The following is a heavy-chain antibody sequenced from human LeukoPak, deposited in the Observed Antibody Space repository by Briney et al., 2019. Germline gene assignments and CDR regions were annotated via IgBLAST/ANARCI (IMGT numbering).Heavy chain of an antibody. CDR3: ASYVSSGWYSTDFDY. J-gene: IGHJ4*02. CDR2: INPNSGGT. CDR1: GYTFTGYY. V-gene: IGHV1-2*02. D-gene: IGHD6-19*01. Sequence: ASVKVSCKASGYTFTGYYMHWVRQAPGQGLERMGWINPNSGGTNYAQKFQGRVTMTRDTSISTAYMELSRLRSDDTAVYYCASYVSSGWYSTDFDYWGQGTLVTVSS.